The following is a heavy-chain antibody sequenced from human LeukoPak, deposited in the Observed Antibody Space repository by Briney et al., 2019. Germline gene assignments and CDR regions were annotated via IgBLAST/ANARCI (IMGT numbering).Heavy chain of an antibody. CDR3: ARQGGTYYDFWSGYTNFDY. CDR1: GGSISSSSYY. CDR2: IYYSGST. J-gene: IGHJ4*02. D-gene: IGHD3-3*01. Sequence: SETLSLTCTVSGGSISSSSYYWGWIRQPPGKGLEWIGSIYYSGSTYYNPSLKSRVTISVDTSKNQFSLKLSSVTAADTAVYYCARQGGTYYDFWSGYTNFDYWGQGTLVTVSS. V-gene: IGHV4-39*01.